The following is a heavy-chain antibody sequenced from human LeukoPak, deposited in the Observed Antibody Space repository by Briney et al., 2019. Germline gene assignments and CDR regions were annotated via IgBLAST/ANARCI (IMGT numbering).Heavy chain of an antibody. CDR1: GFTFSTYW. CDR3: AGGTGFLIVD. D-gene: IGHD1-26*01. V-gene: IGHV3-7*04. CDR2: IKQDGSAK. J-gene: IGHJ4*02. Sequence: PGGSLRLSCAVSGFTFSTYWMNWVRQAPGEGLEWVANIKQDGSAKYYVDSVKGRFTISRDNAKSLLYLEMNSLRAEDTAVYSCAGGTGFLIVDWGQGTLVTVSS.